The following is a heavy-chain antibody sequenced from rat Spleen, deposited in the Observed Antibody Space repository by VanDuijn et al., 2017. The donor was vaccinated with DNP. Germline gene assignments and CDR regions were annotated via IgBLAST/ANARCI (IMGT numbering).Heavy chain of an antibody. CDR1: GFSLTTNG. D-gene: IGHD1-10*01. V-gene: IGHV2S12*01. CDR2: ISSGGKT. CDR3: TREREPNNNPFYFDY. Sequence: QVQLKESGPGLVQPSQTLSLTCAVSGFSLTTNGVSWVRQPPGKGLEWIAAISSGGKTYYNSALKSRLSISRDTSKRHVFLRMNSLQTEDTAIYFCTREREPNNNPFYFDYWGQGVMVTVSS. J-gene: IGHJ2*01.